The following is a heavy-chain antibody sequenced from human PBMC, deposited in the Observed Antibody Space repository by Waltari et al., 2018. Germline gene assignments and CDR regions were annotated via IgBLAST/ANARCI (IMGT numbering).Heavy chain of an antibody. CDR3: ARDGTMVVTPYYFDY. Sequence: QVQLVQSGAEVKKPGASVKVSCKASGYTFTGYYMHWVRQAPGQGLEWMGWINPNSGGTNYAQKFQGRVTMTRDTSISTAYMELSRLRSDDTAVYYCARDGTMVVTPYYFDYWGQGTLVTVSS. J-gene: IGHJ4*02. D-gene: IGHD2-21*02. CDR2: INPNSGGT. V-gene: IGHV1-2*02. CDR1: GYTFTGYY.